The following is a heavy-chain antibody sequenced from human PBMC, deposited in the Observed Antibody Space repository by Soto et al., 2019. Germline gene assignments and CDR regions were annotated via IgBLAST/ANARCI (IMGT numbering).Heavy chain of an antibody. J-gene: IGHJ5*02. Sequence: SETLSLTCTVSGGSISSSSYYWGWIRQPPGKGLEWIGSIYYSGSTYYNPSLKSRVTISVDTSKNQFSLKLSSVTAADTAVYYCARVGTTVTTLTPRPSGKFDPWGQGTLVTVSS. D-gene: IGHD4-4*01. V-gene: IGHV4-39*01. CDR1: GGSISSSSYY. CDR3: ARVGTTVTTLTPRPSGKFDP. CDR2: IYYSGST.